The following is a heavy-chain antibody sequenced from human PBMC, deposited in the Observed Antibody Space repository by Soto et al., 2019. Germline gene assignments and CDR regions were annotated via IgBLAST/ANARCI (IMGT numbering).Heavy chain of an antibody. CDR1: GGSLSSSNW. V-gene: IGHV4-4*02. D-gene: IGHD2-8*01. CDR2: IYHSGST. Sequence: SETLSLTCAVSGGSLSSSNWWRWVRQPPGKGLEWIGEIYHSGSTNYNPSLKSRVTISVDKSKNQFSLKLSSVTAADTAVYYCARGGKYCTNGVCSFYGMDVWGQGTTVTVSS. J-gene: IGHJ6*02. CDR3: ARGGKYCTNGVCSFYGMDV.